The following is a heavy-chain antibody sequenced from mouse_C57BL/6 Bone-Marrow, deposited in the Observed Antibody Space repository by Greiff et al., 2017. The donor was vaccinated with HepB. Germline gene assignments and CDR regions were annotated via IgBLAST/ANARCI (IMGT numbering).Heavy chain of an antibody. CDR1: GYTFTDYY. CDR2: IYPGSGNT. CDR3: ARGGGYDEFAY. D-gene: IGHD2-2*01. Sequence: QVQLKQSGAELVRPGASVKLSCKASGYTFTDYYINWVKQRPGQGLEWIARIYPGSGNTYYNEKFKGKATLTAEKSSSTAYMQLSSLTSEDSAVYFCARGGGYDEFAYWGQGTLVTVSA. V-gene: IGHV1-76*01. J-gene: IGHJ3*01.